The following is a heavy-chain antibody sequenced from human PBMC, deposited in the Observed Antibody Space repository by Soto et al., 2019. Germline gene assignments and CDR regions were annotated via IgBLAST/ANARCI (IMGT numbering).Heavy chain of an antibody. CDR1: GGSISSGGYS. Sequence: PSETLSLTCAVSGGSISSGGYSWSWIRQPPGKGLEWIGYIYHSGSTYYNPSLKSRVTISVDRSKNQFSLKLSSVTAADTAVYYCARGRIKIPRVLLWFGELDWFDPWGQGTLVTVSS. V-gene: IGHV4-30-2*01. D-gene: IGHD3-10*01. J-gene: IGHJ5*02. CDR3: ARGRIKIPRVLLWFGELDWFDP. CDR2: IYHSGST.